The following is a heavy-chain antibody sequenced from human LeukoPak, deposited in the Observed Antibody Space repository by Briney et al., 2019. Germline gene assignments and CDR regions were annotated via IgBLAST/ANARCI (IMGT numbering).Heavy chain of an antibody. V-gene: IGHV1-18*04. CDR3: ARDQYIVATIPFDY. D-gene: IGHD5-12*01. Sequence: ASVKVTCKASGYTFTSYGISWVRQAPGQGLEWMGWISAYNGNTNYAQKLQGRVTMTTDTSTSTAYMELRSLRSDDTAVYYCARDQYIVATIPFDYWGQGTLVTVSS. J-gene: IGHJ4*02. CDR1: GYTFTSYG. CDR2: ISAYNGNT.